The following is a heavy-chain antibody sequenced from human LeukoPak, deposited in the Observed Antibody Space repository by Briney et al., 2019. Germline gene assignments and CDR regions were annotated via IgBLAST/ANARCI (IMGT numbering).Heavy chain of an antibody. CDR1: GYIFINYW. D-gene: IGHD4-17*01. CDR3: ATHSDNGDFFDY. V-gene: IGHV5-51*01. Sequence: GESLKISCKGSGYIFINYWIGWVRQMPGKGLEWMGIIYPTDSHTRYNPSFQGQVTISIDKSINTAYLQWSSLEASDTAKYYCATHSDNGDFFDYWGQGTLVTVSS. CDR2: IYPTDSHT. J-gene: IGHJ4*02.